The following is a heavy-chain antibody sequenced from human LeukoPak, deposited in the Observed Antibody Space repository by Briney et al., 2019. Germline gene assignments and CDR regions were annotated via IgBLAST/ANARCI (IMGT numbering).Heavy chain of an antibody. Sequence: SETLSLTCAVYGGSFSGYYWSWIRQPPGKGLEWIGEINHSGSTNYNPSLKSRVTISVDTSKNQFSLKLSSVTAADTAVYYCARERAEDLYCSGGSCYSFSGYFDYWGQGTLVTVSS. CDR3: ARERAEDLYCSGGSCYSFSGYFDY. D-gene: IGHD2-15*01. CDR1: GGSFSGYY. J-gene: IGHJ4*02. CDR2: INHSGST. V-gene: IGHV4-34*01.